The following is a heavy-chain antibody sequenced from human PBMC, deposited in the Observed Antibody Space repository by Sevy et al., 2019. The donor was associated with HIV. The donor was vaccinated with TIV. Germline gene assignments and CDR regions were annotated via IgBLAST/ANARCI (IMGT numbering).Heavy chain of an antibody. J-gene: IGHJ4*02. V-gene: IGHV3-21*01. CDR2: ISSSSSYI. CDR3: ARSTIFGVVIIADFDY. CDR1: GFTFSSYS. Sequence: GGSLRLSCAASGFTFSSYSMNWVRQAPGKGLEWVSSISSSSSYIYYADSVKGRFTISRDNAKNSLYLQMNSLRAEDTAVYYCARSTIFGVVIIADFDYWVQGTLVTVSS. D-gene: IGHD3-3*01.